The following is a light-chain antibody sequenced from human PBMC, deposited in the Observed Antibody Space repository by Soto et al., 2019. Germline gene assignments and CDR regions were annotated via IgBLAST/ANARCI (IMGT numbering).Light chain of an antibody. CDR2: KAS. J-gene: IGKJ2*01. V-gene: IGKV1-5*03. CDR1: QSISSC. CDR3: QQYSSYVYT. Sequence: DIQMTQSPSTLSASVGDRVTITCRASQSISSCLAWYQQKPGKAPKVLIYKASSLESGVPSRFSGGGSETEFTLPISSLQPDDFAAYYCQQYSSYVYTFGQGTKLEIK.